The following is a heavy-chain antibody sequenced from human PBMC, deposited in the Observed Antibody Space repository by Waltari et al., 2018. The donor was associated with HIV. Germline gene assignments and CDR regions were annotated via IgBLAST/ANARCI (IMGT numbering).Heavy chain of an antibody. CDR1: GDSILSRSYY. Sequence: QVQLQESGPGLVKPSQPLSLTCTVSGDSILSRSYYWTWIRQSAGKGLEWIGRIDTSGSTKYNPSPKSRVTMSIDTSKNQFSLKLISLTAADTAVYYCAREGREFYDSSGFYLYWGQGTLVAVSS. D-gene: IGHD3-22*01. J-gene: IGHJ4*02. V-gene: IGHV4-61*02. CDR3: AREGREFYDSSGFYLY. CDR2: IDTSGST.